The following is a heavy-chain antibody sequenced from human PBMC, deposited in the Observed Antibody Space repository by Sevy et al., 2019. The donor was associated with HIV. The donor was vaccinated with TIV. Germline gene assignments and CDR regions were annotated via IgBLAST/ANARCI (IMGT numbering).Heavy chain of an antibody. J-gene: IGHJ6*02. CDR3: TRGSSYYYGMDV. CDR2: IRSKAKSYAT. Sequence: GGSLRLSCAASGFTLSGSAMHWVRQASGKGLEWVGRIRSKAKSYATAYAASMKGRFTISRDDSKNTAYLQMNSLKTEDTAVYYCTRGSSYYYGMDVWGQGTTVTVSS. V-gene: IGHV3-73*01. D-gene: IGHD1-26*01. CDR1: GFTLSGSA.